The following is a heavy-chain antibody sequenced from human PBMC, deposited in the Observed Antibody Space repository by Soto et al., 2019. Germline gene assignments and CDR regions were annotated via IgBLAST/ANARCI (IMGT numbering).Heavy chain of an antibody. Sequence: GGSLRLSCAASGFIFSSYSMSWVRLAPGRGLEWVSSMSSRDIHYADSVKGRFAISRDNGKNILYLQMNSLRVEDTAMYYCARVRYTSGWGPFEYWGQGALVTVSS. CDR3: ARVRYTSGWGPFEY. D-gene: IGHD6-19*01. J-gene: IGHJ4*02. V-gene: IGHV3-21*06. CDR1: GFIFSSYS. CDR2: MSSRDI.